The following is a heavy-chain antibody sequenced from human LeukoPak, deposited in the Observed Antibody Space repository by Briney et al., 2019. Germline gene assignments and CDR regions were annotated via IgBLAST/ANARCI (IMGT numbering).Heavy chain of an antibody. CDR2: INPDGSEK. D-gene: IGHD6-6*01. V-gene: IGHV3-7*01. J-gene: IGHJ4*02. Sequence: PGGSLRLSCAASGFSLRNYWMSWVRQAPGKGPEWVANINPDGSEKYYVDSVKGRFAISRDNAENSLYLQMNSLRAEDTAVYYCARPATEYSSSSGFDYWGQGTLVTVSS. CDR1: GFSLRNYW. CDR3: ARPATEYSSSSGFDY.